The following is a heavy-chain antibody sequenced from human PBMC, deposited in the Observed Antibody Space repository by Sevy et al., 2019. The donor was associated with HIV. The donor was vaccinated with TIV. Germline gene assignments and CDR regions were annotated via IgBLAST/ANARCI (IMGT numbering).Heavy chain of an antibody. J-gene: IGHJ6*02. Sequence: SLKISCRASGFTFDDYTMSWVRQAPGKGLEWVAFIRSKGYGGTTEYAASVKGRFTISRDESKSIAYLKMNSLKTEDTAVYYCTRVEGAADWGMDVWGQGTTVTVSS. D-gene: IGHD1-26*01. CDR1: GFTFDDYT. V-gene: IGHV3-49*04. CDR2: IRSKGYGGTT. CDR3: TRVEGAADWGMDV.